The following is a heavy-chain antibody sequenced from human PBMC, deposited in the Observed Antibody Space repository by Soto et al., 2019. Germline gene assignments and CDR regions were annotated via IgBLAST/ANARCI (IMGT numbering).Heavy chain of an antibody. V-gene: IGHV3-30-3*01. CDR3: ARDPGDSSGYSAYYFDY. D-gene: IGHD3-22*01. J-gene: IGHJ4*02. Sequence: QVQLVESGGGVVQPGRSLRLSCAASGFTFSSYAMHWVRQAPGKGLEWVAVISYDGSNKYYADSVKGRFTISRDNSKNPLYLEMNSLRAEDTAVYYCARDPGDSSGYSAYYFDYWGQGTLVTVSS. CDR2: ISYDGSNK. CDR1: GFTFSSYA.